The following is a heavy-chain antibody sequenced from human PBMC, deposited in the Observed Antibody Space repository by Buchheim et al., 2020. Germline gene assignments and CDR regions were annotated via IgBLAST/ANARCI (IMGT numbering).Heavy chain of an antibody. Sequence: QVQLQESGPGLVKPSETLSLTCTVSGGSISSYYWSWLRQPPGKGLEWIGYIYYTGSTIYNPSLKSRVTILVDMSMNQFSLKLTSVTAADTAVYYCARSPFPYSSGWYGFDSWGQGIL. CDR2: IYYTGST. CDR1: GGSISSYY. J-gene: IGHJ5*01. V-gene: IGHV4-59*01. D-gene: IGHD6-19*01. CDR3: ARSPFPYSSGWYGFDS.